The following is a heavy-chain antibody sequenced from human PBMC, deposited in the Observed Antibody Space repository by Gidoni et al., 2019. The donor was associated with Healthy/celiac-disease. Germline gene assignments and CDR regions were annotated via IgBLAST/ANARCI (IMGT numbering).Heavy chain of an antibody. CDR3: ARDRGDYYDSSGYYYVSDY. CDR1: GFTVSSNY. V-gene: IGHV3-66*02. J-gene: IGHJ4*02. CDR2: IYSGGST. D-gene: IGHD3-22*01. Sequence: EVQLVESGRGLVQPGGSLRLACAASGFTVSSNYMSWVRQAPGKGLEWVSVIYSGGSTYYADSVKGRFTISRDNSKNTLYLQMNSLRAEDTAVYYCARDRGDYYDSSGYYYVSDYWGQGTLVTVSS.